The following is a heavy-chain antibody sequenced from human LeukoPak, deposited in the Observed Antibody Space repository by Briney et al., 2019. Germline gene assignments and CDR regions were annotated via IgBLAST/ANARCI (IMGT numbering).Heavy chain of an antibody. V-gene: IGHV1-2*02. Sequence: ASVKVSCKASGYTFTNCYMHWVRQAPGQGLEWMGWINPNSGGTNYAQKFQGRVTMTRDTSISTAYMELSNLRSDDTAIYYCARDNWNDLSFDYWGQGTLVTVSS. CDR1: GYTFTNCY. J-gene: IGHJ4*02. D-gene: IGHD1-20*01. CDR2: INPNSGGT. CDR3: ARDNWNDLSFDY.